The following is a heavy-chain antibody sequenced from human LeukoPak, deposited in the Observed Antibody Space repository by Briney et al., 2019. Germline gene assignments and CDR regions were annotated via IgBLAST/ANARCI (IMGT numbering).Heavy chain of an antibody. CDR1: GFTFSDFY. Sequence: GGSLRLSCAASGFTFSDFYMNWIRQAPGKGLEWVSFISSTGGYTNHADSVKGRFTISRDNAKNSLYLQMNSLRAEDTAVYYCARGGGAAAGFFDYWGQGTLVTVSS. CDR3: ARGGGAAAGFFDY. D-gene: IGHD6-25*01. V-gene: IGHV3-11*05. J-gene: IGHJ4*02. CDR2: ISSTGGYT.